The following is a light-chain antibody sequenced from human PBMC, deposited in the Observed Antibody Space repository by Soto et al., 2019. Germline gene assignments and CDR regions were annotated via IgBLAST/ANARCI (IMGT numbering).Light chain of an antibody. CDR1: QSVSSK. CDR2: GAS. Sequence: EIVMTQSPGTPSLSPRERSTLSCRASQSVSSKLAWYQQKPGQAPRLLIYGASTRATGIPARFSGSGSGTEFTLTISSLQSEDFAVYYCQQYNTWPPITFGQGTRLEIK. J-gene: IGKJ5*01. V-gene: IGKV3-15*01. CDR3: QQYNTWPPIT.